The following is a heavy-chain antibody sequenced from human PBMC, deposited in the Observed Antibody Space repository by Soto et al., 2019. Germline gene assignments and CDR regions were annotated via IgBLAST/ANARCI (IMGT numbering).Heavy chain of an antibody. CDR1: GFTFSSYG. CDR2: ISYDGSNK. CDR3: AKGDDYSDY. Sequence: LQVVESGGGLVQPGGSLRLSCAASGFTFSSYGMHWVRQAPGKGLEWVAVISYDGSNKYYADSVKGRFTISRDNSKNTLYLQMNSLRAEDTAVYYCAKGDDYSDYWGQGTLVTVSS. J-gene: IGHJ4*02. V-gene: IGHV3-30*18.